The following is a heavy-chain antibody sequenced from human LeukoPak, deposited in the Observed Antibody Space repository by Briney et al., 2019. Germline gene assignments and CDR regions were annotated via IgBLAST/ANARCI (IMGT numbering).Heavy chain of an antibody. CDR1: GFTLSSYW. V-gene: IGHV3-74*01. CDR2: IHTDGTAP. J-gene: IGHJ4*02. Sequence: PGGSLRLSCVGSGFTLSSYWMHWVRQVPGKGPEWVSRIHTDGTAPTYADSVKGRFTGSRDNAKNTLYLQMNSLRVEDTAVYYCATSRGYGFEIWGQGTLVTVSS. CDR3: ATSRGYGFEI. D-gene: IGHD5-24*01.